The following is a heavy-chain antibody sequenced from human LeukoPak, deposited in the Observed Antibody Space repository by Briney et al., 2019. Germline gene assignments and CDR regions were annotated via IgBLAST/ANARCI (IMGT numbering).Heavy chain of an antibody. D-gene: IGHD3-22*01. V-gene: IGHV3-23*01. Sequence: GGSLRLSCAASGFTFSSFAMSWVRQAPGKGLEWVSAISGSGGSTYYADSVKGRFTISRDNSKNTLYLQMNSLRAEDTAVYYCAKDRLYYYDTLLRGPFALDGMDVWGQGTTVTVSS. J-gene: IGHJ6*02. CDR3: AKDRLYYYDTLLRGPFALDGMDV. CDR1: GFTFSSFA. CDR2: ISGSGGST.